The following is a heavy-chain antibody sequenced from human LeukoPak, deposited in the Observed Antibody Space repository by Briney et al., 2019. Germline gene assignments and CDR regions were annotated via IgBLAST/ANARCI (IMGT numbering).Heavy chain of an antibody. J-gene: IGHJ4*02. CDR2: ISAYNGNT. CDR1: GYTFTSYG. V-gene: IGHV1-18*01. CDR3: ARRGYSGYPTNTHFDY. Sequence: GASVKVSCKASGYTFTSYGISWVRQAPGQGLEWMGWISAYNGNTNYAQKLQGRVTMTTDTSTSTAYMELRSLRSDDTAVYYCARRGYSGYPTNTHFDYWGQGTLVTVSS. D-gene: IGHD5-12*01.